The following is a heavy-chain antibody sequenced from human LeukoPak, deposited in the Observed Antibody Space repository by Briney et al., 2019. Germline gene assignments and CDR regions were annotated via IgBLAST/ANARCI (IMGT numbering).Heavy chain of an antibody. J-gene: IGHJ4*02. CDR1: GGTFSSYA. CDR3: ARVSFNEYYFVY. D-gene: IGHD2-8*01. Sequence: SVKVSCKASGGTFSSYAISWVRQAPGQGLEWMGRIIPIFGTANYAQKFQGRVTITTDESTSTAYMELSSLRSEDTAVYYCARVSFNEYYFVYWGQGTLVTVSS. CDR2: IIPIFGTA. V-gene: IGHV1-69*05.